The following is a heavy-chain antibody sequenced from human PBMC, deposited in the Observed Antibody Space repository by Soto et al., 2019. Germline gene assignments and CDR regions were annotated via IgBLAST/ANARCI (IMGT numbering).Heavy chain of an antibody. D-gene: IGHD2-21*02. CDR2: VSPDNGNA. CDR1: GYTFTDYD. Sequence: QVQVVQSRAEVKKPGASVKVSCKTSGYTFTDYDINWVRQAPRQGLEWMGWVSPDNGNAGYAQHFQGRVTLTSDTSISTAYMELSSLTSEDTAVYYCEVTTGYWGQGTMVTVSS. V-gene: IGHV1-8*01. J-gene: IGHJ4*02. CDR3: EVTTGY.